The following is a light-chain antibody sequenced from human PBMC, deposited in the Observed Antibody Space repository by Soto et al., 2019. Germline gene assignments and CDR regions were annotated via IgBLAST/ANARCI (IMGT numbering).Light chain of an antibody. J-gene: IGLJ1*01. CDR3: DSFTTTNTYV. CDR2: DVS. V-gene: IGLV2-14*03. Sequence: QTALTQPASVCGSPGQSITISCTGASSDVGGFDHVSWYQQHPGKVPRLLIYDVSSRPSGVSDRFSGSKSGNTASLTISGLQAEDEADYYCDSFTTTNTYVFGTGTKLTVL. CDR1: SSDVGGFDH.